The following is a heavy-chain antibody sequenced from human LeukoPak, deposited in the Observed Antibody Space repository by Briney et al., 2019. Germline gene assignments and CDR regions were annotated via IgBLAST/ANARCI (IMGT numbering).Heavy chain of an antibody. CDR1: GYRFTSYW. D-gene: IGHD6-6*01. V-gene: IGHV5-51*01. J-gene: IGHJ4*02. Sequence: GESLKISCKGSGYRFTSYWIGWVRQMPGKGLEWMGIIYPSDSDSRYSPSFQGQVTISADKSISTAYVQWSSLKASDTAMYYCASGARTDYFAYWGQGTLVTVSS. CDR2: IYPSDSDS. CDR3: ASGARTDYFAY.